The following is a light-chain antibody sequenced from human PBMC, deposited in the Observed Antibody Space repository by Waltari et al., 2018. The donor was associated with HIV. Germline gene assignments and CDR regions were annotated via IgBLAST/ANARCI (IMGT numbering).Light chain of an antibody. CDR3: QQYKTRVT. Sequence: DIQMTQSPSTLSASVGDRVTITCRASQTITNWLAWYQQKPGQAPRLLIHRASSLQTGVPSRFIGSGSGTEFTLTISSLQPDDFATYYCQQYKTRVTFGQGTRLDIK. CDR2: RAS. CDR1: QTITNW. J-gene: IGKJ5*01. V-gene: IGKV1-5*03.